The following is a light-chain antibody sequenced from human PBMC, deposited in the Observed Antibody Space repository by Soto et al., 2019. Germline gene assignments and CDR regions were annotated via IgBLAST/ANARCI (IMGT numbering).Light chain of an antibody. CDR2: AAS. CDR3: QQSYSTTPWT. CDR1: QSISSY. V-gene: IGKV1-39*01. J-gene: IGKJ1*01. Sequence: DIQMTQSPSSLSASVGDRVTITCRASQSISSYLNWYQQKPGKAPKLLLYAASSLQSGVPSRFSGSGYGTEFTLTISSLQPEDFETYYCQQSYSTTPWTFGQGTKVEIK.